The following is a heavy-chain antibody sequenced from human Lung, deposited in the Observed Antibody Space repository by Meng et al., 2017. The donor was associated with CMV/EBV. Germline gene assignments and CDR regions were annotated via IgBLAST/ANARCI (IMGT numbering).Heavy chain of an antibody. D-gene: IGHD2-2*01. CDR3: ARDCSVARGYDFYYCGMDV. CDR2: SIPMYATV. Sequence: SVXVSXXASGGIFNSYSISWVRQAPGQGLEWMGGSIPMYATVNYAQKFQGRVTITTDESASTAYMELSSLRSEDTGVYYCARDCSVARGYDFYYCGMDVWGRGXTVTVSS. CDR1: GGIFNSYS. V-gene: IGHV1-69*05. J-gene: IGHJ6*02.